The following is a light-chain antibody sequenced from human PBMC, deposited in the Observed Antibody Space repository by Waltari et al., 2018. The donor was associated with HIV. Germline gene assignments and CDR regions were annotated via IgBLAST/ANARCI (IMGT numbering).Light chain of an antibody. CDR1: PSLLYNSNNKSY. Sequence: DIVMAQSPDSLAASLGERATIDCKSSPSLLYNSNNKSYLTWYQQKPGQPPQLLIYWASAREPGVSDRFSGSGSGTDFTLTINNLQAEDVAIYYCHQYYAAPYTFGQGTKLEIK. CDR3: HQYYAAPYT. CDR2: WAS. V-gene: IGKV4-1*01. J-gene: IGKJ2*01.